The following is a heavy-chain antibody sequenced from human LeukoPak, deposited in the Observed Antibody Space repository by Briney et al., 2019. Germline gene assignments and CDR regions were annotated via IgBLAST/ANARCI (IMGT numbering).Heavy chain of an antibody. CDR2: IRYDGSNK. CDR3: AKESGYSSGWRYYYYGMDV. V-gene: IGHV3-30*02. J-gene: IGHJ6*02. CDR1: GFTFSSYG. Sequence: GGSLRLSCAASGFTFSSYGMHWVRQAPGKGLEWVAFIRYDGSNKYYADSVKGRFTISRDNSKNTLYLQMNSLRAEDTAVYYCAKESGYSSGWRYYYYGMDVWGQGTTVTVSS. D-gene: IGHD6-19*01.